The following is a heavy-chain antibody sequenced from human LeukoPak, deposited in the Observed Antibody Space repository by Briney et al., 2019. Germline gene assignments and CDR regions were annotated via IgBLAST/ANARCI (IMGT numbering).Heavy chain of an antibody. J-gene: IGHJ4*02. CDR3: AREGQAQYYYDSSGYYRDPGYYFDY. Sequence: SETLSLTCTVSGGSVSSGSYFWSWIRQPPGKGLEWIGYIYYSGSTNYNPSLMSRVTISVDTSKNQFSLKLRSVTAADTAVCYCAREGQAQYYYDSSGYYRDPGYYFDYWGQGTLVTVSS. D-gene: IGHD3-22*01. CDR1: GGSVSSGSYF. V-gene: IGHV4-61*01. CDR2: IYYSGST.